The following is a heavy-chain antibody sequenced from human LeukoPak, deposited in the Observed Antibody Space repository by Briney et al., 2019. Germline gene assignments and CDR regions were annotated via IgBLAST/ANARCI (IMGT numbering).Heavy chain of an antibody. CDR2: ISAYNGNT. V-gene: IGHV1-18*01. Sequence: ASVKVSCKASGYTFTSYGISWVRQAPGQGLEWMGWISAYNGNTNYAQKLQGRVTMTTDTSTSTAYMELRSLRSDDTAVYYCARAPSYSGSQGDYWFDPWGQGTLVTVSS. CDR1: GYTFTSYG. CDR3: ARAPSYSGSQGDYWFDP. D-gene: IGHD1-26*01. J-gene: IGHJ5*02.